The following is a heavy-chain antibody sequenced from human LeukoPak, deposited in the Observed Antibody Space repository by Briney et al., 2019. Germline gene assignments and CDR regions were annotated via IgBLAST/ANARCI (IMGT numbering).Heavy chain of an antibody. D-gene: IGHD3-16*01. CDR3: ARDVEGGTFDI. J-gene: IGHJ3*02. Sequence: GGSLRLSCAASGFTVTNTYMSWVRQAPGKGLEWVSIVFSGGSTYYADSVKGRFTISRDNSKNTLYLQMNSLRAEDTAVYYCARDVEGGTFDIWGQGTTVTVSS. V-gene: IGHV3-66*01. CDR2: VFSGGST. CDR1: GFTVTNTY.